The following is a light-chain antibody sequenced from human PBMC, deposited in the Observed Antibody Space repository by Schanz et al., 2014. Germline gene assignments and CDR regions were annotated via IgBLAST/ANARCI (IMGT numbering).Light chain of an antibody. CDR2: TND. CDR1: SSNIGSKV. Sequence: QSVLTQPPSASGTPGQRVTISCSGSSSNIGSKVVNWYQHLPGTAPKLLIYTNDQRPSGVPDRFSGSKSGTSASLAISGLQSEDEADYYCSSYTSSTTLVFGGGTKLTVL. CDR3: SSYTSSTTLV. J-gene: IGLJ3*02. V-gene: IGLV1-44*01.